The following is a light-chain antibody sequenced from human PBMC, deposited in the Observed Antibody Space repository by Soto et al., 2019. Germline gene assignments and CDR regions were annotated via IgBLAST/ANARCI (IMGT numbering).Light chain of an antibody. Sequence: DIKMYQSPSSLSASVGDRVTITCRASQGISNYLAWYQQKPGTVPKLLIYAASTLQSGVPSRFSGSGSGTDFTLTISSLQPEDVATYYCQKYNSGLTFGPGTKVDIK. CDR1: QGISNY. J-gene: IGKJ3*01. CDR3: QKYNSGLT. CDR2: AAS. V-gene: IGKV1-27*01.